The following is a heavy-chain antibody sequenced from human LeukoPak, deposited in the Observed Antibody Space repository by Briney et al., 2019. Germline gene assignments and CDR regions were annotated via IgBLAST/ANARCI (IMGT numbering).Heavy chain of an antibody. CDR3: ASSYYYGSGSYYIYYYGMDV. CDR1: GFTFSSYA. Sequence: GGSLRLSCAASGFTFSSYAMSWVRQAPGKGLEWVSAVSGSGASTYYADSVKGRFTISRDTSKNTLYLQMNSLRAEDTAVYYCASSYYYGSGSYYIYYYGMDVWGQGTTVTVSS. CDR2: VSGSGAST. D-gene: IGHD3-10*01. V-gene: IGHV3-23*01. J-gene: IGHJ6*02.